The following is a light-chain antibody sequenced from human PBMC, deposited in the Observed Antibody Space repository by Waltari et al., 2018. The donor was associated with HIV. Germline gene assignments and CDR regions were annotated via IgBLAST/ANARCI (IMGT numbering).Light chain of an antibody. CDR3: ATWDDTLDGPV. CDR1: TSNIGSNS. Sequence: QSVLTQSPSASGTPGQRVTISCSGGTSNIGSNSVSWYQQVPGTAPQLFWFSNSLRPCGVPDRFSGAKSGTSASRAISGLQSEDEADYYCATWDDTLDGPVFGGGTRLTVL. CDR2: SNS. J-gene: IGLJ3*02. V-gene: IGLV1-44*01.